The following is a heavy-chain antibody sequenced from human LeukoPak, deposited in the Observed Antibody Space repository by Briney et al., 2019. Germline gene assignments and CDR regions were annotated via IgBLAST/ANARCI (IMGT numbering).Heavy chain of an antibody. D-gene: IGHD5-24*01. V-gene: IGHV3-30-3*01. J-gene: IGHJ4*02. CDR1: GFTFSSHA. CDR3: TRVGYIDEGIDY. CDR2: ISYDGSFQ. Sequence: PGRSLRLSCSVSGFTFSSHAMHWVRQAPGKGLECVAYISYDGSFQYHADSVKGRFTISRDNAKNSLYLQMNSLRAEDTAIYYCTRVGYIDEGIDYWGQGTLVTVSS.